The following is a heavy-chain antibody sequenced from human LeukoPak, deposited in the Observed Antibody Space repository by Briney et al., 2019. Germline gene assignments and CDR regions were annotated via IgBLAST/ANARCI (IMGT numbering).Heavy chain of an antibody. Sequence: KPSETLSLTCTVSGGSISSYYWSWIRQSPGKGLECIGYTHYTGSTNYNPSLKSRVTISVETSKNQFSLKLKSVTAADTAVCYCARGGYYGSGNDFRFDPWGQGTLVTVSS. CDR2: THYTGST. CDR3: ARGGYYGSGNDFRFDP. D-gene: IGHD3-10*01. J-gene: IGHJ5*02. V-gene: IGHV4-59*01. CDR1: GGSISSYY.